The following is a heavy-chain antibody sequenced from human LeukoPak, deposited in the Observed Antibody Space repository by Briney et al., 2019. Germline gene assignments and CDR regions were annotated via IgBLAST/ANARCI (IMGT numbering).Heavy chain of an antibody. Sequence: PSETLSLTCAVSGYSISSGYYWGWIRQPPGKGLEWIGSIYHSGSTCYNPSLKSRVTISVDTSKNQFSLKLSSVTAADTAVYYCARDNRYGSGSSPIDYWGQGTLVTVSS. V-gene: IGHV4-38-2*02. CDR1: GYSISSGYY. J-gene: IGHJ4*02. CDR2: IYHSGST. CDR3: ARDNRYGSGSSPIDY. D-gene: IGHD3-10*01.